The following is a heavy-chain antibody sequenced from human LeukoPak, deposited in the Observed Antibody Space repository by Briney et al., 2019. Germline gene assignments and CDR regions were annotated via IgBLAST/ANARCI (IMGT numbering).Heavy chain of an antibody. CDR1: GFTFSSYS. D-gene: IGHD3-10*01. V-gene: IGHV3-48*01. CDR2: ISSSSSTI. J-gene: IGHJ6*03. Sequence: GSLRLSCAASGFTFSSYSMNWVRQAPGKGLEWVSYISSSSSTIYYADSVKGRFTISRDNAKNSLYLQMNSLRAEDTAVYYCARTVRPYYYYYMDVWGKGTTVTVS. CDR3: ARTVRPYYYYYMDV.